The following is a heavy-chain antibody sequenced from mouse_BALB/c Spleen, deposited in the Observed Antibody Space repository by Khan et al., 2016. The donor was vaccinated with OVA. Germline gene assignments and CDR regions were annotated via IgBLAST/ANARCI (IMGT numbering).Heavy chain of an antibody. D-gene: IGHD1-2*01. Sequence: VQLKESGPGLVKPSQSLSLTCTVTGYSITSGYGWNWIRKFPGNKLEWMGYISYSGSNNYNPSLKSRISITRDTSKNQFFLQLNSVTTEDTATYYCARTARIKYWGQGTTLTVSS. CDR1: GYSITSGYG. CDR2: ISYSGSN. CDR3: ARTARIKY. J-gene: IGHJ2*01. V-gene: IGHV3-2*02.